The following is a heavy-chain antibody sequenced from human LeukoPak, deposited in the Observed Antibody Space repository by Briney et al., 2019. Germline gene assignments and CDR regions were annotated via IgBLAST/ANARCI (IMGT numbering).Heavy chain of an antibody. D-gene: IGHD3-10*01. J-gene: IGHJ4*02. CDR2: IYYSGST. CDR1: GGSISSGDYY. Sequence: PSETLSLTCTVSGGSISSGDYYWSWIRQPPGKGLEWIGYIYYSGSTYYNPSLKSRVTISVDTSKNQFSLKLSSVTAADTAVYYCAGYLRGSGSYYLDYWGQGTLVTVSS. CDR3: AGYLRGSGSYYLDY. V-gene: IGHV4-30-4*08.